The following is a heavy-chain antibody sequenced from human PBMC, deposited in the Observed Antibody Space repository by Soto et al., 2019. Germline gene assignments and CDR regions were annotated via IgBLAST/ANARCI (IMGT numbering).Heavy chain of an antibody. J-gene: IGHJ4*02. D-gene: IGHD6-13*01. CDR3: ARVPEQQLVAEFVDY. CDR1: GGSISSSNW. V-gene: IGHV4-4*02. Sequence: PSETLSLTCAVSGGSISSSNWWSWVRQPPGKGLEWIGEIYHSGSTNYNPSLKSRVTISVDKSKNQFSLKLSSVTAADTAVYYCARVPEQQLVAEFVDYWGQGTLVTVS. CDR2: IYHSGST.